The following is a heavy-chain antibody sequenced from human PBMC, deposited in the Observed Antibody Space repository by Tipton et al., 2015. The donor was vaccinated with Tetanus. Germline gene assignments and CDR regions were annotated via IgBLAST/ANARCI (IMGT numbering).Heavy chain of an antibody. CDR3: AREGAIAYSSSWYSFDY. V-gene: IGHV4-31*02. CDR1: GASISSGGYY. CDR2: ISYNGRA. Sequence: GASISSGGYYWGWIRQHPGKGLEWIGHISYNGRASYNPSLKSRPTISLDTSKKQFSLRLSSVTAADTAVYYCAREGAIAYSSSWYSFDYWGQGTLVTVSS. D-gene: IGHD6-13*01. J-gene: IGHJ4*02.